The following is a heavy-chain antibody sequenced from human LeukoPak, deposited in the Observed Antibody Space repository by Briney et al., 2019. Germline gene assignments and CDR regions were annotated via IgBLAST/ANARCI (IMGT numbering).Heavy chain of an antibody. Sequence: GGSLRLSCAASGFTVSSNYMSWVRQAPGKGLEWVSVIYSGGSTYYADSVKGRFTISRDNSKNTLYLQMNSLRAEDTAVYYCASGNTKWELLRGGGYYFDYWGQGTLVTVSS. CDR2: IYSGGST. J-gene: IGHJ4*02. V-gene: IGHV3-53*01. CDR1: GFTVSSNY. CDR3: ASGNTKWELLRGGGYYFDY. D-gene: IGHD1-26*01.